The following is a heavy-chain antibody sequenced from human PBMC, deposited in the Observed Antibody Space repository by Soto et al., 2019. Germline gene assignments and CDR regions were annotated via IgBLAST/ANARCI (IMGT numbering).Heavy chain of an antibody. CDR2: ISYNGIT. CDR1: VGPLNGYY. CDR3: ASDRSGSYETFDY. V-gene: IGHV4-59*12. D-gene: IGHD6-25*01. Sequence: SETLAVTCSVSVGPLNGYYWTWIRQPPGKRLEWLGHISYNGITNYNPPLKSRVTMSVDTSKNQISLKLSSVTVADTAIYYCASDRSGSYETFDYWGQGTMVTGSS. J-gene: IGHJ4*02.